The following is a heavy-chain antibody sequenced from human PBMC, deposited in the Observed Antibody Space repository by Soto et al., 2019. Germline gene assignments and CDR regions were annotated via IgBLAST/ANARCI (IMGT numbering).Heavy chain of an antibody. J-gene: IGHJ4*02. Sequence: VQLLESGGGLAQPGGSLRLSCAASGFIFRTYAMNWVRQAPGKGLEWVSVMVGDGSSSDYADSVRGRFTISRDNSKNTLYLQMNGLRVEDTAVYYCAKDLRPDGRYDLDYWGQVTLVTVSS. D-gene: IGHD1-26*01. CDR1: GFIFRTYA. V-gene: IGHV3-23*01. CDR3: AKDLRPDGRYDLDY. CDR2: MVGDGSSS.